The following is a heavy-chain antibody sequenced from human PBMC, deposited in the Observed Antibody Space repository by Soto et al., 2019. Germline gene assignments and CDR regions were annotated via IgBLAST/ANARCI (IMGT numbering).Heavy chain of an antibody. Sequence: TGGSLRLSCEASGFMFSTYLMSWVRQAPGKGLEWVANIKQGGNEKFYVDSVKGRFTISRDNAKKSLFLQMNSLRPEDTAVYYCVGALTYEVPYYYYGMDVWGQGTTVTVSS. J-gene: IGHJ6*02. CDR3: VGALTYEVPYYYYGMDV. V-gene: IGHV3-7*01. CDR2: IKQGGNEK. CDR1: GFMFSTYL. D-gene: IGHD3-16*01.